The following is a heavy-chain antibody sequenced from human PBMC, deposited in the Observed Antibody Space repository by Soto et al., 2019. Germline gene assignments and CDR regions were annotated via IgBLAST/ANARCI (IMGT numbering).Heavy chain of an antibody. J-gene: IGHJ6*02. CDR2: MNANNGNT. CDR3: ARQYYDFWSGYNYGMDV. Sequence: QVQLVQSGAEVKKPGASVKVSCKASGYTFTSYDINWVRQATGQGLEWMRWMNANNGNTCYAQTFQGSVTMTRNTSIRTAYMGRRSLRSEDTAVYYCARQYYDFWSGYNYGMDVWGQGTTVTVSS. D-gene: IGHD3-3*01. V-gene: IGHV1-8*01. CDR1: GYTFTSYD.